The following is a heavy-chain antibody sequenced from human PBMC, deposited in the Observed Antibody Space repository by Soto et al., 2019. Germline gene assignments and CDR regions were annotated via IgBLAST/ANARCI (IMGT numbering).Heavy chain of an antibody. J-gene: IGHJ4*02. CDR2: IIPIFGTA. Sequence: SVKVSCKASGGTFSSYAISWVRQAPGQGLEWMGGIIPIFGTANYAQKFQGRVTITADESTSTAYMELSSLRSEDTAVYYCAREGGGSYTPFDYWGQGTLVTVSS. D-gene: IGHD1-26*01. CDR3: AREGGGSYTPFDY. V-gene: IGHV1-69*13. CDR1: GGTFSSYA.